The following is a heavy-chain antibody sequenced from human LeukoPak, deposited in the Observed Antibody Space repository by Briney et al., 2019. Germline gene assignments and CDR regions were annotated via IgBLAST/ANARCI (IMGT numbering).Heavy chain of an antibody. CDR3: ARIQLWQDY. CDR2: IYYSGST. Sequence: PSETLSLTCTVSGGSISSSSYYWGWIRQPPGKGLEWIGSIYYSGSTYYNPSLKSRVTISVDTSKNQFSLKLSSVTAADTAVYYCARIQLWQDYWGQGTWSPSPQ. CDR1: GGSISSSSYY. J-gene: IGHJ4*02. D-gene: IGHD5-18*01. V-gene: IGHV4-39*01.